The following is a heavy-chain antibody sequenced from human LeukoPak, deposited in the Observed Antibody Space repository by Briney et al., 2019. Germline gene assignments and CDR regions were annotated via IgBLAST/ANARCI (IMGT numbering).Heavy chain of an antibody. CDR1: GGSLSDYY. D-gene: IGHD3-22*01. Sequence: SETLSLTCAVNGGSLSDYYWSWIRQPPGKGLEWIGEINHSGSANYNPSLKSRVSISVDTSKNQFSLNLRSVTATDTAVYYCARADPSDYYDSSADYWGQGTRVTVSS. CDR3: ARADPSDYYDSSADY. V-gene: IGHV4-34*01. CDR2: INHSGSA. J-gene: IGHJ4*02.